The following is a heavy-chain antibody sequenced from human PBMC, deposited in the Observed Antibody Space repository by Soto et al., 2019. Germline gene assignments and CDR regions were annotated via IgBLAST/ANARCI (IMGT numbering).Heavy chain of an antibody. D-gene: IGHD5-18*01. CDR2: VSYDEITK. Sequence: QTGGSLRLSCAASGFTFSSYGMNWVRQAPGKGLEWVAVVSYDEITKYYADSVKGRFTISRDNSKNTVYLQMNSLRPEDTAVYYCAKPLGLLRRAMAQGSDYWGQGTLVTV. V-gene: IGHV3-30*18. CDR3: AKPLGLLRRAMAQGSDY. J-gene: IGHJ4*02. CDR1: GFTFSSYG.